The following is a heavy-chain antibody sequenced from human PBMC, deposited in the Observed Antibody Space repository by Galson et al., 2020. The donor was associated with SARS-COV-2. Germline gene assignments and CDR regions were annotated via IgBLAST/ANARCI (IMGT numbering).Heavy chain of an antibody. CDR3: AREGSKIAVAGTSFDY. V-gene: IGHV4-39*02. J-gene: IGHJ4*02. CDR1: GGSISSSSHY. Sequence: SETLSLTCTVSGGSISSSSHYWGWIRQPPGKGLEWTGSIYYTGSTYYNPSLKSRVTISVDTSKKQFSLRLRSVTAADTSVYYCAREGSKIAVAGTSFDYWGQGTLVTVSS. CDR2: IYYTGST. D-gene: IGHD6-19*01.